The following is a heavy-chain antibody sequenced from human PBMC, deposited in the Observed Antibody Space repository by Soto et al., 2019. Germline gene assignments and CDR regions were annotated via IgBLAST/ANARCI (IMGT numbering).Heavy chain of an antibody. CDR3: ARTYSSGWYALDY. V-gene: IGHV1-18*01. Sequence: QVQLVQSGAEVKKPGASVKVSCKASGYSFTSYGINWVRQAPGQGLEWMGWVSTYNDNTNYAQKLQGRVTMTTDTXTTEAYMELRSLRSDDTAVYYCARTYSSGWYALDYWGQGTLVTVSS. CDR2: VSTYNDNT. D-gene: IGHD6-19*01. J-gene: IGHJ4*02. CDR1: GYSFTSYG.